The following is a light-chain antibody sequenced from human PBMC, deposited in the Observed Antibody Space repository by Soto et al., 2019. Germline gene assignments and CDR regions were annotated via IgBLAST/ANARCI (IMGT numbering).Light chain of an antibody. Sequence: QLVLTQSPSASASLGASVKLTCTLSSGRSSYAISWHQQQPEKGPRYLMKLNSDGSHSKGDGLPDRFSGSSSGAERYLTISSLQSEDEADYYCQTWGTGIQVFGGGTKLTVL. J-gene: IGLJ2*01. CDR1: SGRSSYA. CDR3: QTWGTGIQV. V-gene: IGLV4-69*01. CDR2: LNSDGSH.